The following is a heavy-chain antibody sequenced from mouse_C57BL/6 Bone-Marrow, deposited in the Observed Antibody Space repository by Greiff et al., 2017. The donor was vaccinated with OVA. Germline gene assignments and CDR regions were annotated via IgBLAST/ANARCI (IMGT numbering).Heavy chain of an antibody. CDR3: ARWGYGSSYWYFAV. CDR2: IYPGDGDT. D-gene: IGHD1-1*01. CDR1: GYAFSSYW. J-gene: IGHJ1*03. V-gene: IGHV1-80*01. Sequence: VQLQQSGAELVKPGASVKISCKASGYAFSSYWMNWVKQRPGKGLEWIGKIYPGDGDTNYNGKFKGKATLTADKSSSTAYMQLSSLTSEDSAVYCCARWGYGSSYWYFAVWGTGTTVTVSS.